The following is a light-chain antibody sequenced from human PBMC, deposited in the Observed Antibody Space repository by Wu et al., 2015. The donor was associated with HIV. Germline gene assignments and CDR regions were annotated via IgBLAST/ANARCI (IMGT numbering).Light chain of an antibody. CDR2: GAF. J-gene: IGKJ2*01. CDR1: EKIHNRS. V-gene: IGKV3-20*01. CDR3: QQYGTSLPHT. Sequence: IELTQSPDTLSLSPGESATLSCRASEKIHNRSLVWYHQRSGQAPRVLIYGAFTRATGIPDRFIGSASEAHFTLRINHVAPEDFGIYFCQQYGTSLPHTFGRGT.